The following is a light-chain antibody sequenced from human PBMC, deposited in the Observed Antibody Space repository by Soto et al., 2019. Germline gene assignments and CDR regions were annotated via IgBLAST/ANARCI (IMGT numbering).Light chain of an antibody. V-gene: IGKV3-15*01. CDR2: GAS. CDR3: QQYNNWPRIT. J-gene: IGKJ5*01. Sequence: EIVMTQSPATLSVSPGERATLSCRASQSVSSNLAWYQQKPGQAPRLLIYGASTRATGIPARFSGSGSGTEFTLTISSLQSGDFAVYYCQQYNNWPRITFGQGTRLEI. CDR1: QSVSSN.